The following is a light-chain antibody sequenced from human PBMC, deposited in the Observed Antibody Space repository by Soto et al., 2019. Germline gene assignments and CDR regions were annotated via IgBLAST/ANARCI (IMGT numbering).Light chain of an antibody. J-gene: IGKJ1*01. Sequence: AIQMTQSPSSLSASIGDRVTMTCRTSQGIRDDLAWFQQRPGKAPKLLISATSTLQSGVPSRFTGSGSGTDFTLTISSLQPEDFATYYCLQDYTYPLTFGQGTKVEIK. CDR2: ATS. V-gene: IGKV1-6*01. CDR3: LQDYTYPLT. CDR1: QGIRDD.